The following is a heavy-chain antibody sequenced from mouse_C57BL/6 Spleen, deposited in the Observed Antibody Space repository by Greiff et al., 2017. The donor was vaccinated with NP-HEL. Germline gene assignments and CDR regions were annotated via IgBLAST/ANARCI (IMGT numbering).Heavy chain of an antibody. Sequence: DVHLVESGGDLVKPGGSLKLSCAASGFTFSSYGMSWVRQTPDKRLEWVATISSGGSYTYYPDRVKGRFTISRDNAKNTLYLQMSSLKSEDTAMYYCARIYDGYSSFDYWGQGTTLTVSS. CDR2: ISSGGSYT. V-gene: IGHV5-6*01. J-gene: IGHJ2*01. CDR3: ARIYDGYSSFDY. CDR1: GFTFSSYG. D-gene: IGHD2-3*01.